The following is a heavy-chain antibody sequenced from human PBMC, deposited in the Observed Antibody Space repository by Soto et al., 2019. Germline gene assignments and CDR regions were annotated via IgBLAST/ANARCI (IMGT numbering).Heavy chain of an antibody. D-gene: IGHD2-21*02. CDR2: INHSGTI. J-gene: IGHJ6*02. CDR1: SGSFSGYY. Sequence: QVQLHQWGAGLLKPSETLSLACSIYSGSFSGYYWSWIRQPPGKGLEWIGEINHSGTINFDPSLRRRLTISLDTSKKEFSLKLSSVTDADTATYYCARADRTLVTSYSLDVWGQGTTVTVSS. V-gene: IGHV4-34*01. CDR3: ARADRTLVTSYSLDV.